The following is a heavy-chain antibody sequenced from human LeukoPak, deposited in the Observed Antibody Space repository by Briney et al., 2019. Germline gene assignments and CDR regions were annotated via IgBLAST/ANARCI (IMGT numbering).Heavy chain of an antibody. D-gene: IGHD6-19*01. J-gene: IGHJ4*02. CDR1: GFTFSSYA. Sequence: GGSLRLSCAASGFTFSSYAMSWVRQAPRKGLEWVSAVSGSGVNTYYADSVKGRFTTSRDNSKNTLYLQMNSLRAEDTAVYYCAKLRQWQPQRYFFEYWGQGALVAVAS. CDR3: AKLRQWQPQRYFFEY. V-gene: IGHV3-23*01. CDR2: VSGSGVNT.